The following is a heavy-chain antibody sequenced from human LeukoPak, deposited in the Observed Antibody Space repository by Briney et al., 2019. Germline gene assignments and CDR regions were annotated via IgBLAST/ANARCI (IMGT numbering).Heavy chain of an antibody. CDR2: INPSGGST. D-gene: IGHD6-19*01. CDR1: GYTFSSFY. V-gene: IGHV1-46*01. J-gene: IGHJ6*02. Sequence: ASVKVSCKASGYTFSSFYMHWVRQAPGQGREWMGIINPSGGSTSYAQKFQGRVTMTRDTSTSTVHMELSSLRSEDTAVYYCARVRYSSGWYEDYYYGMDVWGQGTTVTVSS. CDR3: ARVRYSSGWYEDYYYGMDV.